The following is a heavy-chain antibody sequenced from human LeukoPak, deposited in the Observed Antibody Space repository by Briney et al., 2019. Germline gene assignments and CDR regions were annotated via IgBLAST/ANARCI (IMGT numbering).Heavy chain of an antibody. J-gene: IGHJ3*02. Sequence: GGSLRLSCAASGFTFSSYWIHWVRQAPGEGLEWVSSIATSSDYIYYAGSLKGRFTISRDNAKNSLYLHMNSLRPDDTAVYYCARGRSITILRGVAISDGFDIWGQGTKVTVS. CDR1: GFTFSSYW. CDR2: IATSSDYI. V-gene: IGHV3-21*01. D-gene: IGHD3-10*01. CDR3: ARGRSITILRGVAISDGFDI.